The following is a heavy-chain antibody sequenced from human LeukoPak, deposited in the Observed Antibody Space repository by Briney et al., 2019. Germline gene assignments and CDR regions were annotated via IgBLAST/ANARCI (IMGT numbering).Heavy chain of an antibody. CDR2: IKQDGSEK. Sequence: GGSLRLSCAASGFTFSSYRMSWVRQAPGKGLEWVANIKQDGSEKHYVDSVKGRFTISRDNAKNSLYLQMNSLRAEDTAVYYCARDSDWGEYFDYWGQGTLVTVSS. CDR1: GFTFSSYR. CDR3: ARDSDWGEYFDY. D-gene: IGHD7-27*01. J-gene: IGHJ4*02. V-gene: IGHV3-7*01.